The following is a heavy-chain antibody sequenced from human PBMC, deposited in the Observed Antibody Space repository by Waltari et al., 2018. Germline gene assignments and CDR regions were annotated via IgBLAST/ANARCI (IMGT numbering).Heavy chain of an antibody. Sequence: EVQLVESGGGLVQPGRSLRLSCTASGFTFGDYAMSWVRQAPGKGLEWVGFIRSKAYGGTTEYAASVKGRFTISRDDSKSIAYLQMNSLKTEDTAVYYCTRDELTYMDVWGKGTTVTVSS. CDR2: IRSKAYGGTT. CDR1: GFTFGDYA. J-gene: IGHJ6*03. D-gene: IGHD1-26*01. CDR3: TRDELTYMDV. V-gene: IGHV3-49*04.